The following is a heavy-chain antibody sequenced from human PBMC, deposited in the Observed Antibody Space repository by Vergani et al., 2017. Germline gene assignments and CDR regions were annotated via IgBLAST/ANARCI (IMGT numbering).Heavy chain of an antibody. CDR3: ASPRPGIAVAGTDLNAFDI. CDR2: IYPGDSDT. Sequence: EVQLVPSGAEVKTPGESLKISCKGSGYSFTSYWIGWVRQMPGKGLEWMGIIYPGDSDTRYSPSFQVQVTISADKSISTAYLQWSSLKASDTAMYYCASPRPGIAVAGTDLNAFDIWGQGTMVTVSS. J-gene: IGHJ3*02. CDR1: GYSFTSYW. D-gene: IGHD6-19*01. V-gene: IGHV5-51*03.